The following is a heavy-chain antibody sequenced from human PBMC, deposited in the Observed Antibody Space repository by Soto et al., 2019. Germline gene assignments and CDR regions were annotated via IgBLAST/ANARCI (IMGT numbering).Heavy chain of an antibody. Sequence: GGSLRLSCAASGFSFTDYTMAWVRQTPGNGLERVSSISSSGNYISYADSFKGRFTISRDNAKESLFLQVNSLRPEDTAVYFCAGRYFYGSGSYHDYIWGSYRAEGNYYYYYMDVWGKGTTVTVSS. D-gene: IGHD3-10*01. J-gene: IGHJ6*03. CDR1: GFSFTDYT. V-gene: IGHV3-21*04. CDR2: ISSSGNYI. CDR3: AGRYFYGSGSYHDYIWGSYRAEGNYYYYYMDV.